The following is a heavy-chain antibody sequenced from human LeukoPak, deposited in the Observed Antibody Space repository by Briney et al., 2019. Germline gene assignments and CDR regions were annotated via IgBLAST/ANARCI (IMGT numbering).Heavy chain of an antibody. V-gene: IGHV4-59*02. CDR2: IYHSGST. J-gene: IGHJ5*02. CDR3: ARVGFAMCDDVDA. Sequence: SETLSLTCSVSGDSVRSYYWSWIRQPPGKGLEWIGYIYHSGSTTYNPSLKSRVTISLDTSKNQFPLNLTSATAADTAVYYCARVGFAMCDDVDAWGQGALVTVPS. D-gene: IGHD2-15*01. CDR1: GDSVRSYY.